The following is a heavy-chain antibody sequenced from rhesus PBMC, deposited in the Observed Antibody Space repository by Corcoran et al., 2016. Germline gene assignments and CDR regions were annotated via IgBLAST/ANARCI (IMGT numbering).Heavy chain of an antibody. D-gene: IGHD3-28*01. CDR1: GGSISSGYYY. V-gene: IGHV4-122*02. J-gene: IGHJ6*01. CDR3: ARNRPPYYYDSGYYTSVGYYGLDS. CDR2: ITYSGST. Sequence: QVQLQESGPGLVKPSATLSLTFAVSGGSISSGYYYWSWIRHPPGKGMGWIGYITYSGSTSYNPSLKRRVTISRDTSKNQFSLKLSSVTAADTVVYYCARNRPPYYYDSGYYTSVGYYGLDSWGQGVVVTVSS.